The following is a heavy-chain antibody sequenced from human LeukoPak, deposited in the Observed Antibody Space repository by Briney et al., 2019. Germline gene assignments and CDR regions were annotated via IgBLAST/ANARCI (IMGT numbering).Heavy chain of an antibody. V-gene: IGHV1-46*01. CDR1: GYTFTSYY. Sequence: ASVKVSCKASGYTFTSYYMHWVRQAPGQGLEWMGIINPSGGSTSYAQKFQGRVTMTRDTSTSTVYMELSSLRSEDTAVYYCARGPSSRRRLGLFDYWGHGGPVTVSS. D-gene: IGHD6-6*01. J-gene: IGHJ5*01. CDR3: ARGPSSRRRLGLFDY. CDR2: INPSGGST.